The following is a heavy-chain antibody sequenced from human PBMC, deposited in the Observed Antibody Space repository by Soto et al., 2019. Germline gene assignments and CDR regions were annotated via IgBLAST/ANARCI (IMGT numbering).Heavy chain of an antibody. J-gene: IGHJ6*02. CDR3: ARSENSVNSYYYYYGMDV. CDR2: IYPGDSDT. V-gene: IGHV5-51*01. D-gene: IGHD4-17*01. CDR1: GYSFTSYW. Sequence: PGESLKISCKGSGYSFTSYWIGWVRQMPGKGLEWMGIIYPGDSDTRYSPSFQGQVTISAENSISTAYLQWSSLKASDTAMYYCARSENSVNSYYYYYGMDVWGQGTTVTV.